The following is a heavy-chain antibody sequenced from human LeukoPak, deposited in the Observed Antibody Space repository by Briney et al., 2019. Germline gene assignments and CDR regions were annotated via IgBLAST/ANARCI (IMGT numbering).Heavy chain of an antibody. CDR1: GFIFSDAW. D-gene: IGHD3-10*01. CDR2: IYHSGST. J-gene: IGHJ4*02. CDR3: ARVYYGSGSYYIDY. Sequence: GSLRLSCVGSGFIFSDAWLTWVRQPPGKGLEWIGEIYHSGSTNYNPSLKSRVTISVDKSKNQFSLKLSSVTAADTAVYYCARVYYGSGSYYIDYWGQGTLVTVSS. V-gene: IGHV4-4*02.